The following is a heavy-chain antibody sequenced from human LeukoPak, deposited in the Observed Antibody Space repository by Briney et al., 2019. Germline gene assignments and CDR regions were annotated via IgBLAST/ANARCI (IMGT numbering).Heavy chain of an antibody. V-gene: IGHV3-21*01. CDR1: GFTFSSYS. CDR2: ISSSSSYI. CDR3: AREFYGDYSFDY. Sequence: GGSLRLSCAASGFTFSSYSMNRVRQAPGKGLEWVSSISSSSSYIYYADSVKGRFTISRDDAKNSLYLQMNSLRAEDTAVYYCAREFYGDYSFDYWGQGTLVTVSS. D-gene: IGHD4-17*01. J-gene: IGHJ4*02.